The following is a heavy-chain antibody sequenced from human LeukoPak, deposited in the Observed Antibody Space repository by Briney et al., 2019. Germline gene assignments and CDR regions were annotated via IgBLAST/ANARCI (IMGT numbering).Heavy chain of an antibody. V-gene: IGHV3-66*01. D-gene: IGHD1-1*01. CDR3: ARGPGGYFDY. Sequence: GGSLRLSCAASGFTVSNSYMNWVRQAPGMGLEWVSVVYSGGSIYYADSVKGRFTVSRDNSKNTLSLQMNSLRGEDTAVYYCARGPGGYFDYWGQGTPVTVSS. J-gene: IGHJ4*02. CDR2: VYSGGSI. CDR1: GFTVSNSY.